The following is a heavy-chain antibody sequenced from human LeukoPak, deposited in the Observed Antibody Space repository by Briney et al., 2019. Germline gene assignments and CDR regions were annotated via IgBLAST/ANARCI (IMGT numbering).Heavy chain of an antibody. Sequence: RGGSLRLSCAASGVTFSNAWMSWVRQAPGKGLEWVGRIKSKTDGGTTDYAAPVKGRFTISRDDSKNTLYLQMNSLKTEDTAVYYCTTDTSVMITFGGVYWGQGTLVTVSS. D-gene: IGHD3-16*01. CDR2: IKSKTDGGTT. V-gene: IGHV3-15*01. J-gene: IGHJ4*02. CDR3: TTDTSVMITFGGVY. CDR1: GVTFSNAW.